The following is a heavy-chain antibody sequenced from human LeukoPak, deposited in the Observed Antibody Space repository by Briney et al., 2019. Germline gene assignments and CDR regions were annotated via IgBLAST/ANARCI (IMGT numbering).Heavy chain of an antibody. CDR1: GGTFSSYA. Sequence: SVKVSCKASGGTFSSYAISWVRQAPGQGLEWMGGIIPIFGTANYAQKFQGRVTITTDESTSTAYMELSSLRSEDTAVYYCARVHRHGDPGQWFDPWGQGTLVTVSS. CDR3: ARVHRHGDPGQWFDP. CDR2: IIPIFGTA. D-gene: IGHD4-17*01. J-gene: IGHJ5*02. V-gene: IGHV1-69*05.